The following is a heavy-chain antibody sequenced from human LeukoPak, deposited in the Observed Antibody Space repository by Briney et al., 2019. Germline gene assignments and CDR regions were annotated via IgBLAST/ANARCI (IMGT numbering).Heavy chain of an antibody. J-gene: IGHJ6*03. V-gene: IGHV3-21*01. CDR2: ISSSSSYI. D-gene: IGHD3-22*01. Sequence: GGSLRLSGAASGFTFSSYSMNWVRQAPGKGLEWVSSISSSSSYIYYADSVKGRFTISRDNAKNSLYLQMNSLRAEDTAVYYCARDPNYYDSSGYLLGLYYYYYMDVWGKGTTVTVSS. CDR3: ARDPNYYDSSGYLLGLYYYYYMDV. CDR1: GFTFSSYS.